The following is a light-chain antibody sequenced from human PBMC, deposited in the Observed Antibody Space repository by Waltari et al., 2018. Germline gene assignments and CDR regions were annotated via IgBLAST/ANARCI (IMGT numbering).Light chain of an antibody. J-gene: IGLJ3*02. V-gene: IGLV4-69*02. Sequence: QLVLTQSPSASAPLGASLKLTCTLISGHRSHIVAWHQQQPEKGPRFLMKVNSDGSHSKGDEIPDRFSGSSSGAERYLTISTVQSEDEAVYYCQTGGHGTWVFGGGTKLTVL. CDR2: VNSDGSH. CDR3: QTGGHGTWV. CDR1: SGHRSHI.